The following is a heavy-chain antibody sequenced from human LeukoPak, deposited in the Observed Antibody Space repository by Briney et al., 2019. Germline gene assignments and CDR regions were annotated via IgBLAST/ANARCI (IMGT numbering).Heavy chain of an antibody. D-gene: IGHD2-21*01. CDR1: GFTVSSYW. Sequence: PGGSLRLSCAASGFTVSSYWMHWVRQAPGKGLEWVSAISGSGGSTYYAGSVKGRFTISRDNSKNTLYLQMNSLRAEDTAVYYCARAHIVVVAPVGYWGQGTLVTVSS. J-gene: IGHJ4*02. V-gene: IGHV3-23*01. CDR3: ARAHIVVVAPVGY. CDR2: ISGSGGST.